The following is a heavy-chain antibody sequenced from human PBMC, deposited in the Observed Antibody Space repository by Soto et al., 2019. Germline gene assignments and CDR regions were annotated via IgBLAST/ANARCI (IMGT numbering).Heavy chain of an antibody. V-gene: IGHV3-11*06. Sequence: GGSLRVSCAASGFTFSDYYMSWIRQVPGKGLEWVAYISGTSDSIPYADSVKGRFTISRDNAKNSLYLQMNSLRAEDTAVYYCARVGVVTAAGTSDYWGQGTLVTVSS. J-gene: IGHJ4*02. CDR2: ISGTSDSI. CDR3: ARVGVVTAAGTSDY. CDR1: GFTFSDYY. D-gene: IGHD6-13*01.